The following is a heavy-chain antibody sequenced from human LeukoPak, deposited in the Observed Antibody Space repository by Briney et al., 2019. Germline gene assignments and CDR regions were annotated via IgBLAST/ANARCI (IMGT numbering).Heavy chain of an antibody. J-gene: IGHJ5*02. CDR2: IYATGST. CDR1: GGSINSNY. D-gene: IGHD5-12*01. Sequence: SETLSLTCTVSGGSINSNYWSWIRQPAGKGLEWIGRIYATGSTNYNPSLKGRVTMSVDTSKKQFSLKLNSVTAADTALYYCSRHLAGYSGYDYYNWFDPWGQGTLVTVSS. CDR3: SRHLAGYSGYDYYNWFDP. V-gene: IGHV4-4*07.